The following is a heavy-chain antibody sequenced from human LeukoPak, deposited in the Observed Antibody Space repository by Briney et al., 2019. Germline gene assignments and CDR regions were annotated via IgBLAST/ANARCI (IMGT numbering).Heavy chain of an antibody. J-gene: IGHJ6*03. Sequence: SVKVSCKASGGTFSNYAISWVRQAPGQGLEWMGGIIPIFGTANYAQKFQGRVTITTDESTSTAYMELSSLRSEDTTVYYCARGQYQLPHYYYYYMDVWGKGTTVTVSS. V-gene: IGHV1-69*05. CDR1: GGTFSNYA. CDR2: IIPIFGTA. CDR3: ARGQYQLPHYYYYYMDV. D-gene: IGHD2-2*01.